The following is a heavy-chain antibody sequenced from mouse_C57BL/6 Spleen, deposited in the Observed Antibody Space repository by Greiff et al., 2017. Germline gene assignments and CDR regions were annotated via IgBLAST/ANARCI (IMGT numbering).Heavy chain of an antibody. Sequence: EVKLVESGGGLVKPGGSLKLSCAASGFTFSSYAMSWVRQTPEKRLEWVATISDGGSYTYYPDNVKGRFTISRDNAKNNLYLQMSHLKSEDTAMYYCAREGYPEVFDYWGQGTTLTVSS. D-gene: IGHD5-1-1*01. J-gene: IGHJ2*01. CDR1: GFTFSSYA. CDR2: ISDGGSYT. V-gene: IGHV5-4*01. CDR3: AREGYPEVFDY.